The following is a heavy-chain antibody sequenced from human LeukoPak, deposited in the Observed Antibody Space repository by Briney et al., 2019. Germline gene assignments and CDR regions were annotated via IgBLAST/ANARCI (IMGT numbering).Heavy chain of an antibody. CDR2: ISWDGGIT. V-gene: IGHV3-43*01. Sequence: PGGSLRLSCAASGFTFHHYSMHWVRQPPGKGLEWVSLISWDGGITYYADSVRGRFTISRDNSKNSLPLEMNSLRTEDTALYYCAKDSNTGGYSFGSWGQGTLVTVTS. J-gene: IGHJ4*02. CDR3: AKDSNTGGYSFGS. D-gene: IGHD5-12*01. CDR1: GFTFHHYS.